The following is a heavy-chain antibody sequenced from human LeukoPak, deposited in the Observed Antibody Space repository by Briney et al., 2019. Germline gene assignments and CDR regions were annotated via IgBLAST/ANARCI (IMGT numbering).Heavy chain of an antibody. CDR2: IYPRDSIT. CDR3: ARRLYSGDEAYDY. CDR1: GYSFTNYW. V-gene: IGHV5-51*01. J-gene: IGHJ4*02. D-gene: IGHD5-12*01. Sequence: KPGESLKISCKGSGYSFTNYWIGWVRQMPGKGLEWMGIIYPRDSITRYSPSFQGQVTISADKSISTAYLQWSSLKASDTAMYYCARRLYSGDEAYDYWGQGTLVTVSS.